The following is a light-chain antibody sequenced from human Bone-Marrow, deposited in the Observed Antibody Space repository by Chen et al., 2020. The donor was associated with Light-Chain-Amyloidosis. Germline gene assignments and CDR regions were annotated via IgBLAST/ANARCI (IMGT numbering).Light chain of an antibody. J-gene: IGLJ2*01. V-gene: IGLV2-23*01. CDR3: CSSSDTDTLI. Sequence: QPALTQPASVAGPVGQSITISCTGTSTDVGHYNLVSWYQQHPGEAPKLMIYEDSERPSGVSNRFSGSKSGNTASLTISGLQTEDQADYYCCSSSDTDTLIFGTGTRLTVL. CDR2: EDS. CDR1: STDVGHYNL.